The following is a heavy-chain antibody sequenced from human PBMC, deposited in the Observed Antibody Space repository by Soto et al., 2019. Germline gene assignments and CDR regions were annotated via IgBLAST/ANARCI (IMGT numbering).Heavy chain of an antibody. CDR3: ATGHATVCSIWVGSFFHHHEMDG. D-gene: IGHD4-4*01. J-gene: IGHJ6*03. CDR2: INPKSGGT. V-gene: IGHV1-2*06. Sequence: GASVKVSCKASGYSFTDYHIHWVRQAPGQGLEWLGRINPKSGGTSTAQKFQGRVTMSRDRSISTVYMELTRLRSDDTAVYFCATGHATVCSIWVGSFFHHHEMDGWGKGTTVTV. CDR1: GYSFTDYH.